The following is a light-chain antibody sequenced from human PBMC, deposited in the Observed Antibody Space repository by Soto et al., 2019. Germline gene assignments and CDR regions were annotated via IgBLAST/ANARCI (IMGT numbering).Light chain of an antibody. CDR1: QSIRSNY. J-gene: IGKJ1*01. Sequence: EIVLTQSPGTLSLSPGERATLSCRASQSIRSNYLAWYQQNAGQAPRLLIYGASSRATGIPDRFSGSGSGTDLTLTISRLEPGDFAVYYCLQYGTFPRTFGQGTKVDIK. CDR3: LQYGTFPRT. CDR2: GAS. V-gene: IGKV3-20*01.